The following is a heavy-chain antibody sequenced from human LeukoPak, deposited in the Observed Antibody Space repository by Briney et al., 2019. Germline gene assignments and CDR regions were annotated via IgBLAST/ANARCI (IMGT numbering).Heavy chain of an antibody. J-gene: IGHJ4*02. D-gene: IGHD2-2*01. CDR3: ASLYCSSTSCPQGIDY. Sequence: GGSLRLSCAASGFTFSSYGMHGVRQASGKGLEWVAVIWYDGSNKYYADSVKGRFTISRDNSKNTLYLQMNSLRAEDTAVYYCASLYCSSTSCPQGIDYWGQGTLVTVSS. V-gene: IGHV3-33*01. CDR1: GFTFSSYG. CDR2: IWYDGSNK.